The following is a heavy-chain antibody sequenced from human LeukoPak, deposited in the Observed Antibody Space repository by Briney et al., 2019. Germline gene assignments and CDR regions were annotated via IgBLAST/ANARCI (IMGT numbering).Heavy chain of an antibody. D-gene: IGHD2-21*01. CDR1: GGSISSYY. CDR2: IYYSGST. V-gene: IGHV4-59*01. J-gene: IGHJ4*02. CDR3: ARQALWFFDH. Sequence: SETLSLTCTVSGGSISSYYWSWIRQPPGKGLEWIGYIYYSGSTNYNPSLKSRVTISVDTSKNQFSLKLSSVTAADTAVYYCARQALWFFDHWGQGTLVTVSS.